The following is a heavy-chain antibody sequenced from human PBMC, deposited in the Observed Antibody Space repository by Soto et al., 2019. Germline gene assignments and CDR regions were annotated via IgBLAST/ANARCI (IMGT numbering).Heavy chain of an antibody. CDR2: IDWGDDK. CDR3: ARSRDGYKLRGHYYYYYGMDV. J-gene: IGHJ6*02. D-gene: IGHD1-1*01. V-gene: IGHV2-70*01. CDR1: GFSLSTSGMC. Sequence: SGPTLVNPTQTLTLTCTFSGFSLSTSGMCVSWIRQPPGKALEWLALIDWGDDKYYSTSLKTRLTISKDTSKNQVVLTMTNMDPVDTATYYCARSRDGYKLRGHYYYYYGMDVWGQGTTVTVSS.